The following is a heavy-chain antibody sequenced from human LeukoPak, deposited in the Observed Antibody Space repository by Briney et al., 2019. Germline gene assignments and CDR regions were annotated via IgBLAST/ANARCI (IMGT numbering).Heavy chain of an antibody. CDR2: VHLSGRT. V-gene: IGHV4-4*02. CDR1: GGSISSTNW. J-gene: IGHJ4*02. Sequence: SETVSLTCGVSGGSISSTNWWTWVRQPPGEGLEWIGEVHLSGRTNYNPSLESRVTMSVDMSENHISLKLTSVTAADTAVYYCAREGGPYRPLDYSGQGTLVTVSS. CDR3: AREGGPYRPLDY.